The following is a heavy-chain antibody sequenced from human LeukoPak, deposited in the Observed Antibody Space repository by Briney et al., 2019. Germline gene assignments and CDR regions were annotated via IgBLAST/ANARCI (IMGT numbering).Heavy chain of an antibody. CDR1: SGSISSYY. CDR3: ARGYGSGSYFGSNWFDP. J-gene: IGHJ5*02. D-gene: IGHD3-10*01. CDR2: IYYSGST. Sequence: SETLSLTCTVSSGSISSYYWSWIRQPPGKGLEWIGYIYYSGSTNYNPSLKSRVTISVDTSKNQFSLKLSSVTAADTAVYYCARGYGSGSYFGSNWFDPWGQGTLVTVSS. V-gene: IGHV4-59*01.